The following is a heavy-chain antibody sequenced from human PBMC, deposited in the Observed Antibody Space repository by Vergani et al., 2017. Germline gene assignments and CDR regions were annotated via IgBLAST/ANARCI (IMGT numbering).Heavy chain of an antibody. CDR2: ISGSGGST. CDR1: GFTFSSYA. CDR3: AKDWDSSGWSRGGHY. Sequence: EVQLLESGGGLVQPGGSLRLSCAASGFTFSSYAMSWVRQAPGKGLGWVSAISGSGGSTYYADSVKGRFTISRDNSKNTLYLQMNSLRAEDTAVYYCAKDWDSSGWSRGGHYWGQGTLVTVSS. V-gene: IGHV3-23*01. D-gene: IGHD6-19*01. J-gene: IGHJ4*02.